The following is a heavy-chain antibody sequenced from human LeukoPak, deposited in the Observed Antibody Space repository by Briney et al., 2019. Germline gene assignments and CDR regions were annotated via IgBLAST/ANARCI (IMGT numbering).Heavy chain of an antibody. Sequence: SETLSLTCSVSRGSISSPNYYWGWIRQPPGKGLEWIGNIFYSGTTYYNPSLPSLKSRVTILVDTSNNQFSLRLRSVTASDAAVYYCGSLRKRGGAFDLWGQGTVVTVSS. CDR1: RGSISSPNYY. J-gene: IGHJ3*01. V-gene: IGHV4-39*07. CDR3: GSLRKRGGAFDL. CDR2: IFYSGTT.